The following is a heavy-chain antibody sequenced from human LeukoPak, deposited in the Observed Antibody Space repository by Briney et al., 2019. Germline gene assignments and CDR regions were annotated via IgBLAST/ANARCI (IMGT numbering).Heavy chain of an antibody. Sequence: PGGSLRLSRAASGFTFRTYWMHWVGQAAARGLVWVSRITIDGSVTIYGDGSGTTYADSVKDRFTISRDNAKNTLYLQMDSLRAEDTAVYYCAREAYSSDWYGPDYWGQGTLVTVSA. J-gene: IGHJ4*02. D-gene: IGHD6-13*01. CDR3: AREAYSSDWYGPDY. CDR1: GFTFRTYW. CDR2: ITIDGSVTIYGDGSGT. V-gene: IGHV3-74*01.